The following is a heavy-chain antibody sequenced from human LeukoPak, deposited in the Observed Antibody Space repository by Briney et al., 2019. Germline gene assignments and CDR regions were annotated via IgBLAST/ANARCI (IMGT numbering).Heavy chain of an antibody. V-gene: IGHV3-23*01. D-gene: IGHD4-17*01. CDR3: AKDDYGDYGWFDP. Sequence: PGGSLRLSCAASGFTFSDCYMSWIRQAPGKGLEWVSAISGSGGSTYYADSVKGRFTISRDNSKNTLYLQMNSLRAEDTAVYYCAKDDYGDYGWFDPWGQGTLVTVSS. CDR1: GFTFSDCY. J-gene: IGHJ5*02. CDR2: ISGSGGST.